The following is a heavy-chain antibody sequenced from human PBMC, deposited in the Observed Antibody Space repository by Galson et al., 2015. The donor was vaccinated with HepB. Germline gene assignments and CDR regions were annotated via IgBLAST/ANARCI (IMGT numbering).Heavy chain of an antibody. CDR2: INAGNGNT. CDR1: GYTFTSYA. D-gene: IGHD2-15*01. V-gene: IGHV1-3*01. CDR3: ARVNPDIVVVVAATRGWFDP. J-gene: IGHJ5*02. Sequence: SVKVSCKASGYTFTSYAMHWVRPAPGQRLEWMGWINAGNGNTKYSQKFQGRVTITRDTSASTAYMELSSLRSEDTAVYYCARVNPDIVVVVAATRGWFDPWGQGTLVTVSS.